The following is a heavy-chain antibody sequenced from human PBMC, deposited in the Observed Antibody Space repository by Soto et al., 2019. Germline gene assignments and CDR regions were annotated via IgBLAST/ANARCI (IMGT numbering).Heavy chain of an antibody. Sequence: SETLSLTCTVSGGSISSYYWSWIRPPPGKGLEWVGYIYYGGTTSYNPSLQSRVTISLETSKSQFSLRLTSVTAADTAVYYCARLGAYYQSLEPWGPGTLVTVSS. CDR3: ARLGAYYQSLEP. D-gene: IGHD3-22*01. V-gene: IGHV4-59*08. J-gene: IGHJ5*02. CDR1: GGSISSYY. CDR2: IYYGGTT.